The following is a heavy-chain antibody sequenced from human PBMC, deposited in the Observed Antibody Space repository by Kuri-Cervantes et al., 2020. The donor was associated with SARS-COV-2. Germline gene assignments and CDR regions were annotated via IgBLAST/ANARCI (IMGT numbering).Heavy chain of an antibody. CDR2: ISYDGSNK. V-gene: IGHV3-30*19. CDR1: GFFFPNFG. CDR3: ARDFNWRDPDYYYYGMDV. Sequence: GGSLRLSCVASGFFFPNFGLHWVRQAPGKGLEWVAVISYDGSNKYYADSVKGRFTISRDNSKNTLYLQMNSLRAEDTAVYYCARDFNWRDPDYYYYGMDVWGQGTTVTVSS. J-gene: IGHJ6*02. D-gene: IGHD1-1*01.